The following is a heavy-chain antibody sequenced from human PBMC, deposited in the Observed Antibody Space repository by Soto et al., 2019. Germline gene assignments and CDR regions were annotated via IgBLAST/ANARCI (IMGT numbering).Heavy chain of an antibody. D-gene: IGHD1-7*01. CDR3: ARELELRKGDAFDI. CDR2: ISAYNGNT. J-gene: IGHJ3*02. Sequence: ASVKVSCKASGYTFTSYGISWVRQAPGQGLEWMGWISAYNGNTKYAQKLQGRVTMTTDTSTSTAYMELSRLRSDDTAVYYCARELELRKGDAFDIWGQGTMVTVSS. CDR1: GYTFTSYG. V-gene: IGHV1-18*01.